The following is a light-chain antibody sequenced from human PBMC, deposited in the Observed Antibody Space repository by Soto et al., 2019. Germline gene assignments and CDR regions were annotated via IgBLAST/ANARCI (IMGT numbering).Light chain of an antibody. CDR1: QSVRSSF. J-gene: IGKJ1*01. CDR2: GAF. V-gene: IGKV3-20*01. Sequence: EIVLTQSPGTLSLSPVERATLSCRASQSVRSSFLAWYQQKPGQAPRLLFYGAFNRATGIPDRFSGSGSGTDFTLTISRLEPEDFAVYYCQQYGSSPPWTCGQGTKVDIK. CDR3: QQYGSSPPWT.